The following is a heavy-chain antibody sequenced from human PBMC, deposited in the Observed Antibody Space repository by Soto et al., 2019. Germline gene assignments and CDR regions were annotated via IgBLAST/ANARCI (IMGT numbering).Heavy chain of an antibody. D-gene: IGHD3-3*01. V-gene: IGHV2-5*02. J-gene: IGHJ5*02. CDR2: IYWDDDK. Sequence: QITLKESGPTLVKPTQTLTLTCTFSGFSLSTSGVCVGWIRQPPGKALEWLALIYWDDDKLYSPSPKSRLTITKDTSKSQVVLTMTNRDPVDTATYYCALRIGFWRYGNNWFDPWGQGTLVTVSS. CDR3: ALRIGFWRYGNNWFDP. CDR1: GFSLSTSGVC.